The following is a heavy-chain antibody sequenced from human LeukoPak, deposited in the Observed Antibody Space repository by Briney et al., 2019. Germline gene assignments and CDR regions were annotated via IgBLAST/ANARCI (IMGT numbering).Heavy chain of an antibody. Sequence: GSSVKVSCKASGYTFTGYYMHWVRQAPGQGLEWMGWINPNSGGTNYAQKFQGRVTMTRDTSISTAYMELSRLRSDDTAVYYCARDRLSPYYGSGSYKDWGQGTLVTVSS. V-gene: IGHV1-2*02. CDR3: ARDRLSPYYGSGSYKD. CDR2: INPNSGGT. CDR1: GYTFTGYY. D-gene: IGHD3-10*01. J-gene: IGHJ4*02.